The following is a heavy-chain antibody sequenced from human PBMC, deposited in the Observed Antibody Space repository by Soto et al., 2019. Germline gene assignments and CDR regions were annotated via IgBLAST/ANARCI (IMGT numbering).Heavy chain of an antibody. D-gene: IGHD3-22*01. CDR2: IIPIFGTA. J-gene: IGHJ3*02. Sequence: QVQLVQSGAEVKKPGSSVKVSCKASGGTFSSYAISWVRQAPGQGLEWMGGIIPIFGTANYAQKFQGRVTITADESTSTAYMELSSLRSEDTAVYYCARAVIHYYDSSGYYYHDAFDIWGQGTMVTVSS. CDR3: ARAVIHYYDSSGYYYHDAFDI. CDR1: GGTFSSYA. V-gene: IGHV1-69*12.